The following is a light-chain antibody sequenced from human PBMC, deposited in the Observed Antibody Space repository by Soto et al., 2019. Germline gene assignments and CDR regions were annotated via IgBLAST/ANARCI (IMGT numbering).Light chain of an antibody. CDR1: SSDVGGYNY. Sequence: QSALTQPASVSGSPGQSITISCTGTSSDVGGYNYVSWYQQHPGKAPKLMIYEVSNRPSGVSNRFSGSKSGNTASLTISGLHAEDEADYYCSSYTSSRTLVFGTGTKLTVL. J-gene: IGLJ1*01. V-gene: IGLV2-14*01. CDR3: SSYTSSRTLV. CDR2: EVS.